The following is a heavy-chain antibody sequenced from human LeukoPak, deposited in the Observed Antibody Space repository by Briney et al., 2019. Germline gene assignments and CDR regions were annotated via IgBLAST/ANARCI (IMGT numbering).Heavy chain of an antibody. CDR1: GFTVSNSY. V-gene: IGHV3-53*01. Sequence: GGSLRLSCAASGFTVSNSYMSWARQTPGKGLEWVSVVYSGGGTLYADSVKGRFTISRHKSKITLFLQMNSLRADDTAVYFCARGLWSVTLIRGVPPPFDCWGQGTIVTVPS. J-gene: IGHJ4*02. CDR2: VYSGGGT. D-gene: IGHD3-10*01. CDR3: ARGLWSVTLIRGVPPPFDC.